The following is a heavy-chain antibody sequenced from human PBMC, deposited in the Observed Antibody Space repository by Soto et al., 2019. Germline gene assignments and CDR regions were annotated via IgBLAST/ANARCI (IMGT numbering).Heavy chain of an antibody. V-gene: IGHV3-64D*08. Sequence: GGSLRLSCSASGFTFSSYAMHWVRQAPGKGLEYVSAISSNGGSTYYADSVKGRFTISRDNSKNTLYLQMSSLRAEDTAVYYCVKDQRGYYFRSTLDYWGQGTLVTVSS. D-gene: IGHD3-22*01. CDR3: VKDQRGYYFRSTLDY. CDR1: GFTFSSYA. J-gene: IGHJ4*02. CDR2: ISSNGGST.